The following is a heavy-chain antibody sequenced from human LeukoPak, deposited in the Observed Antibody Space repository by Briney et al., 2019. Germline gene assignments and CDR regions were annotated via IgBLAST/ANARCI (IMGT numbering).Heavy chain of an antibody. CDR1: GFTFSSYA. D-gene: IGHD1-1*01. CDR3: AKSGYWNDENHYYGMDV. J-gene: IGHJ6*02. Sequence: PGGSLRLSCAASGFTFSSYAMSWVRQAPGKGLEWVSGISNSGGSTYYADSVKGRFTISRDVSKDTLYLQMNSLRAEDTAVYYCAKSGYWNDENHYYGMDVWGQGTTVTVSS. V-gene: IGHV3-23*01. CDR2: ISNSGGST.